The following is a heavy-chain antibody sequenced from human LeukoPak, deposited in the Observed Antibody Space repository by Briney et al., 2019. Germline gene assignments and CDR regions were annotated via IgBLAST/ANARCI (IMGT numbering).Heavy chain of an antibody. Sequence: PSETLSLTCTVSGGSISSSSYYWGWIRQPPGKGLEWIGSIYYSGSTYYNPSLKSRVTISVDTSKNQFSLKLSSVTAADTAVYYCARVSSGWYSVDYWGQGTLVTVSS. CDR1: GGSISSSSYY. V-gene: IGHV4-39*07. CDR2: IYYSGST. D-gene: IGHD6-19*01. CDR3: ARVSSGWYSVDY. J-gene: IGHJ4*02.